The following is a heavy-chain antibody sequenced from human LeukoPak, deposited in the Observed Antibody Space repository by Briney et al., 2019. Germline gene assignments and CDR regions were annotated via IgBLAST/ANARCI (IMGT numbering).Heavy chain of an antibody. CDR2: ISSSSSYT. CDR1: GFTFSGYY. V-gene: IGHV3-11*06. CDR3: ARDRSNYYYYYGMDV. Sequence: PGGSLRLSCAASGFTFSGYYMSWIRQAPGKGLEWVSYISSSSSYTNYADSVKGRFTISRDNAKNSLYLQMNSLRAEDTAVYYCARDRSNYYYYYGMDVWGKGTTVTVSS. J-gene: IGHJ6*04.